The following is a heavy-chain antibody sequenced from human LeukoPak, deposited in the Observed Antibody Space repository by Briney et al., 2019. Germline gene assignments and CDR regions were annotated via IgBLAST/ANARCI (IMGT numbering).Heavy chain of an antibody. D-gene: IGHD3-3*01. Sequence: PSETLSLTCTVSGGSISSYYWSWIRQPPGKGLEWIGYIYYSGSTNYNPSLKSRVTISVDTSKNQFSLKLSSVTAADTAVYYCARGPYYDFWSGQYYYYGMDVWGQGTTVTVSS. V-gene: IGHV4-59*01. J-gene: IGHJ6*02. CDR1: GGSISSYY. CDR2: IYYSGST. CDR3: ARGPYYDFWSGQYYYYGMDV.